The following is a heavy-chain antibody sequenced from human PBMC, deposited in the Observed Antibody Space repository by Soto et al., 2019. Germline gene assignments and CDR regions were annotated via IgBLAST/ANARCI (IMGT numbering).Heavy chain of an antibody. V-gene: IGHV1-46*01. CDR2: SNTDCST. J-gene: IGHJ4*02. D-gene: IGHD3-3*01. CDR1: GYTFSSYY. CDR3: ARDLEYDFYDF. Sequence: QVQLVQSGAEVKKPGASVKISCKASGYTFSSYYMHWVRQAPGQGIEWMGKSNTDCSTRYAQKFQGRVTMTRDTSASTVYMELTYLTSEDTAVYYCARDLEYDFYDFWGQGTLVTVSS.